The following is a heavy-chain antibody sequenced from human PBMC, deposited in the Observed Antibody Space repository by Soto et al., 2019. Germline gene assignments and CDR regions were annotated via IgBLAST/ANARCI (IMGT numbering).Heavy chain of an antibody. Sequence: GASVKVSCKASGGTFSSYAISWVRQAPGQGLEWMGGIISIFGTANYAQKFQGRVTITADESTSTAYMELSSLRSEDTAVYYCARGSAAYYDSSGPPHYWGQGTLVTVYS. CDR2: IISIFGTA. D-gene: IGHD3-22*01. J-gene: IGHJ4*02. V-gene: IGHV1-69*13. CDR1: GGTFSSYA. CDR3: ARGSAAYYDSSGPPHY.